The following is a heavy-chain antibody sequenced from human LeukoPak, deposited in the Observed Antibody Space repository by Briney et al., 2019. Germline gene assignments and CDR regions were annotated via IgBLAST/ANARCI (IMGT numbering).Heavy chain of an antibody. V-gene: IGHV1-69*06. CDR3: ARPYGDYFRSGYYYYMDV. D-gene: IGHD4-17*01. Sequence: SVKVSCKASGGTFSSYASSWVRQAPGQGLEWMGGIIPIFGTANYAQKFQGRVTITADKSTSTAYMELSSLRSEDTAVYYCARPYGDYFRSGYYYYMDVWGKGTTVTVSS. CDR2: IIPIFGTA. J-gene: IGHJ6*03. CDR1: GGTFSSYA.